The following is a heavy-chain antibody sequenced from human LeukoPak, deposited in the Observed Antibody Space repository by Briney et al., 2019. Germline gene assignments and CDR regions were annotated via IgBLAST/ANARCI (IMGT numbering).Heavy chain of an antibody. CDR1: GGSISTYY. V-gene: IGHV4-59*01. Sequence: SETLSLTCTVSGGSISTYYWSWVRQPPGRGLEWLGYIYYTGSTSYNPSRKSRGTMSLDASKNQFSLELNSVTPADTAVYYCARGGNYWPQWWFDPWGRGTLVSVSS. J-gene: IGHJ5*02. D-gene: IGHD1-26*01. CDR3: ARGGNYWPQWWFDP. CDR2: IYYTGST.